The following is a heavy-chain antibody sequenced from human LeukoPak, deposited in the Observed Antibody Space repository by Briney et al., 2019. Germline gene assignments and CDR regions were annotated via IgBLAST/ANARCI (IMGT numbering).Heavy chain of an antibody. Sequence: GGSLRLSCAASGFTFSSYAMSWFRQAPGKGLEWVSAISGSGGSTYYADSVKGRFTISRDNSKNTLYLQMNSLRAEDTAVYYCAKAPQRGSYYVIDYWGQGTLVTVSS. J-gene: IGHJ4*02. D-gene: IGHD1-26*01. CDR2: ISGSGGST. CDR1: GFTFSSYA. CDR3: AKAPQRGSYYVIDY. V-gene: IGHV3-23*01.